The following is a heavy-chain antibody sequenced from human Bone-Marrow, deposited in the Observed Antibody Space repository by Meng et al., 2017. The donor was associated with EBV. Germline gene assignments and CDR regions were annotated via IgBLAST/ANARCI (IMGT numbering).Heavy chain of an antibody. D-gene: IGHD3-10*01. CDR1: GGSTRSSNW. Sequence: QLQASRPGLVKPSRTLSLTCVVSGGSTRSSNWWSWVRQPPGKGLEWIGEIFYGGSTNYNPSLESRVTISVDKSKNQFSLKLSSVTAADTAVYYCAAGFRELVRSRDYWGQGTLVTVSS. V-gene: IGHV4-4*02. J-gene: IGHJ4*02. CDR3: AAGFRELVRSRDY. CDR2: IFYGGST.